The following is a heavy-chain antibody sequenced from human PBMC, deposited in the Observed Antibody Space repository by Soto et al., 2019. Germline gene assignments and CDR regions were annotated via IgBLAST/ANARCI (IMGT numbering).Heavy chain of an antibody. CDR1: GGSISSYY. CDR3: ARGSFYSGYDHYDY. V-gene: IGHV4-59*01. J-gene: IGHJ4*02. CDR2: IYYSGST. Sequence: PSETLSLTCTVSGGSISSYYWSWIRQPPGKGLEWIGYIYYSGSTNYNPSLKSQVTISVDTSKNQFSLKLSSVTAADTAVYYCARGSFYSGYDHYDYWGQGTLVTVS. D-gene: IGHD5-12*01.